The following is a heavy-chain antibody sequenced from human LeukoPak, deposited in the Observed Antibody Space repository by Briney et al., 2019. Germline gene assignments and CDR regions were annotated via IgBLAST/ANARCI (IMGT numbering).Heavy chain of an antibody. CDR2: IIPIVGIA. D-gene: IGHD3-3*01. V-gene: IGHV1-69*04. CDR3: ARARSEYYDFWSGYDY. CDR1: GGTFSSYA. Sequence: GASVKVSCKASGGTFSSYAISWVRQAPGQGLEWMGRIIPIVGIANYAQKFQGRVTITADKSTSTAYMELSSLRSEDTAVYYCARARSEYYDFWSGYDYWGQGTLVTVSS. J-gene: IGHJ4*02.